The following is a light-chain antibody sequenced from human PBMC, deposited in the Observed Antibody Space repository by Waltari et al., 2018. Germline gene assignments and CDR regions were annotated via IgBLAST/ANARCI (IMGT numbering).Light chain of an antibody. V-gene: IGKV1-5*03. J-gene: IGKJ1*01. CDR3: QQFDTYPWT. Sequence: DIQLTQSPSTLSASVGERVTITCRASQDIGTWLAWYQQKPGKAPKLLLYKASRLQSGVPSRFSGRGSGTEFTLTISSLQPEDFATFYCQQFDTYPWTFGQGTKVDIK. CDR2: KAS. CDR1: QDIGTW.